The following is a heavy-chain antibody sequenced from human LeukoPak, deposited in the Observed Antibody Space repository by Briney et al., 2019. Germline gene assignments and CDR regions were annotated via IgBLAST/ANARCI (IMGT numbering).Heavy chain of an antibody. D-gene: IGHD3-22*01. Sequence: PSETLSLTCTVSGGSISSSSYYWGWIRQPPGKGLEWIGSIYYSGSTYYNPSLKSRVTISVDTSKNQFSLKLSSVTAADTAVYYCARGLYDSSGPGSWFGPWGQGTLVTVSS. V-gene: IGHV4-39*07. CDR1: GGSISSSSYY. J-gene: IGHJ5*02. CDR2: IYYSGST. CDR3: ARGLYDSSGPGSWFGP.